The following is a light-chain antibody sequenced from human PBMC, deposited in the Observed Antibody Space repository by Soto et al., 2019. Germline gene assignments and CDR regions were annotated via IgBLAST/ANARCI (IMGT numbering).Light chain of an antibody. CDR2: AAS. CDR1: QSISSY. J-gene: IGKJ1*01. Sequence: DIQMTQSPSSLSASVGDRVTITCRASQSISSYLNWYQQKPGKAPKLLIYAASSLQSGVPSRFSGSGSGTEFTLTISSLQPDDFATYYCQQYNSRTFGQGTKVDI. V-gene: IGKV1-39*01. CDR3: QQYNSRT.